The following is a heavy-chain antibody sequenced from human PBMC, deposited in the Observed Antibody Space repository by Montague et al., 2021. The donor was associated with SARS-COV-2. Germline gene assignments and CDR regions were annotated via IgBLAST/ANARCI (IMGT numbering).Heavy chain of an antibody. V-gene: IGHV4-39*01. D-gene: IGHD3-10*01. CDR3: ARPASGIGNAFDV. J-gene: IGHJ3*01. CDR1: GGSIRSSSYY. CDR2: IYYSGST. Sequence: SETLSLTCTVSGGSIRSSSYYWGWIRQPPGKGLEWIGNIYYSGSTYYNPSLKSRVTISVDTSKDQFSLNLNSATVADTAIYFCARPASGIGNAFDVWGQGTMVNVSS.